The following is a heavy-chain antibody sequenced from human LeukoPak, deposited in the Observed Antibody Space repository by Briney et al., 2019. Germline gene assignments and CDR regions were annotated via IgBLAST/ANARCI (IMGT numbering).Heavy chain of an antibody. Sequence: PGGSLRLSCAASGFSFSNAWMNWVRQAPGKGLEWVGRILSKTDGGTTDYAAPVKGRFTISRDDSKNMLYLQMSSLQTEDTAVYYCGDSYNSGSYPPWGQGTLVTVSS. D-gene: IGHD3-10*01. J-gene: IGHJ5*02. CDR1: GFSFSNAW. V-gene: IGHV3-15*07. CDR2: ILSKTDGGTT. CDR3: GDSYNSGSYPP.